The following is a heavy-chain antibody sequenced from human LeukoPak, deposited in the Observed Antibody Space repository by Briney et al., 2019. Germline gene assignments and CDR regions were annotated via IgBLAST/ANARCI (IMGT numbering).Heavy chain of an antibody. Sequence: GGSLRLSCEASGFMFSNYGMHWVRQAPGKGLEWVAVMSYDESNKNYGDSVKGRFTISRDNSKNTLYLQMNSLRAGDTAVYYCAKDHHSFGDYGMDVWGQGTTVTVSS. V-gene: IGHV3-30*18. D-gene: IGHD3-16*01. CDR2: MSYDESNK. CDR1: GFMFSNYG. CDR3: AKDHHSFGDYGMDV. J-gene: IGHJ6*02.